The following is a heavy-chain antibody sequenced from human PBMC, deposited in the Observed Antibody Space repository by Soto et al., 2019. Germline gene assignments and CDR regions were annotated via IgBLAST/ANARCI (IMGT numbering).Heavy chain of an antibody. V-gene: IGHV3-23*01. CDR2: ITVDGGST. Sequence: PGGSLRLSCAASGFTFNTFALTWVRQAPGKGLEWVSSITVDGGSTYYVDSVKGRFTVSRDNSKNTLYLQMDSLTAEDTAVYYCAKVVYERSGNDALDIWGQGTLVTV. D-gene: IGHD3-22*01. J-gene: IGHJ3*02. CDR3: AKVVYERSGNDALDI. CDR1: GFTFNTFA.